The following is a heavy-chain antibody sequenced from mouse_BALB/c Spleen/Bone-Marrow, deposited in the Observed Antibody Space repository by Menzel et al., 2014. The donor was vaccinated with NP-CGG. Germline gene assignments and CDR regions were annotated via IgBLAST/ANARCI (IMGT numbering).Heavy chain of an antibody. CDR1: GLNIKDTY. D-gene: IGHD1-1*01. Sequence: EVQLQQPGAELVTPGPSVKMSCKATGLNIKDTYMHWVKQRPEQGLEWIGRIDPANGNTKYDPKFQDKATITADTSSNTAYLPLSSLTSEDSSFYYWAISEIFTRILHVDVW. CDR2: IDPANGNT. J-gene: IGHJ1*01. CDR3: AISEIFTRILHVDV. V-gene: IGHV14-3*02.